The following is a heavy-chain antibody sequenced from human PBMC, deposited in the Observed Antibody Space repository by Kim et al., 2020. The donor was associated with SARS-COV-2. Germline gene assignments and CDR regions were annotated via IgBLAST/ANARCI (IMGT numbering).Heavy chain of an antibody. Sequence: ASVKVSCKASGYTFTSYGISWVRQAPGQGLEWMGWISAYNGNTNYAQKLQGRVTMTTDTSTSTAYMELRSLRSDDTAVYYCSRSYGGNPRGAFDIWGQGTMVTVSS. CDR1: GYTFTSYG. D-gene: IGHD2-15*01. J-gene: IGHJ3*02. V-gene: IGHV1-18*04. CDR2: ISAYNGNT. CDR3: SRSYGGNPRGAFDI.